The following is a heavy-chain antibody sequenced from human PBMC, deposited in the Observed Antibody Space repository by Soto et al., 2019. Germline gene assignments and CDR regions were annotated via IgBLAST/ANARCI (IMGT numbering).Heavy chain of an antibody. CDR3: ASRGSPYDFWSGYYGPGWFDP. CDR1: GGSVNGYY. V-gene: IGHV4-34*01. Sequence: SETLSLTCAVYGGSVNGYYWNWIRQPPGKGLEWIGEINHTGGTHYNPSLKSRVTISVDTSKNQFSLKLSSVTAADTAVYYCASRGSPYDFWSGYYGPGWFDPWGQGTLVTVSS. J-gene: IGHJ5*02. CDR2: INHTGGT. D-gene: IGHD3-3*01.